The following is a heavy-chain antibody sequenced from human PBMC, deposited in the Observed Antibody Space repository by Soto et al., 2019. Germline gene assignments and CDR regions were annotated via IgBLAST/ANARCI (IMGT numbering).Heavy chain of an antibody. CDR2: IYSGST. CDR1: GGSISSSSSY. D-gene: IGHD6-13*01. J-gene: IGHJ4*02. CDR3: ATTRGIAVGGSFDY. Sequence: QLQLQESGPGLVKPSETLSVTCTVSGGSISSSSSYWGRIRQPPGKGLEWIGTIYSGSTYYNPSLKSRVTISVDTSKNQFSLKLSSVAAADTAIYFCATTRGIAVGGSFDYWGQGTLVTVSS. V-gene: IGHV4-39*01.